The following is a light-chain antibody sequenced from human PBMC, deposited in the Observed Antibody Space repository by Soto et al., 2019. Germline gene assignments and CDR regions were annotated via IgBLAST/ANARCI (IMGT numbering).Light chain of an antibody. Sequence: DIQLTQSPSFLSASVGDRVTITCRASQSISISLGWYQQRPGKAPDLLIYAASSLESGVPSRFKGSGSGTEFPLTINGLQPEDFATYYCQRLNGPPPPFGRGTKVEIK. CDR1: QSISIS. V-gene: IGKV1-9*01. J-gene: IGKJ4*02. CDR2: AAS. CDR3: QRLNGPPPP.